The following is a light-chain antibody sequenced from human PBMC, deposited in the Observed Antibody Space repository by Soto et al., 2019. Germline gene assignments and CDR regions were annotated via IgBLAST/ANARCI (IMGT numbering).Light chain of an antibody. J-gene: IGLJ1*01. CDR2: HVT. CDR1: SSDVGAYNY. V-gene: IGLV2-14*01. Sequence: QSALTQPASVSGSLGQSITISCSGTSSDVGAYNYVSWYQQYPGKAPKLMIYHVTERPSGVSNRFSGSKSGNTASLTISGLQAEDEADYYCCSYTTSNTFVFGPGTKVPVL. CDR3: CSYTTSNTFV.